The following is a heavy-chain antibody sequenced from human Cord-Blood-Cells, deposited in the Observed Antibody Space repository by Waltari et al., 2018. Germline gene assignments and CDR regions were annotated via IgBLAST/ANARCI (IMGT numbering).Heavy chain of an antibody. V-gene: IGHV3-7*01. CDR3: ASDLWLDY. CDR1: GLTLSSDW. D-gene: IGHD3-10*01. J-gene: IGHJ4*02. CDR2: IKHDGSEK. Sequence: EVQLVESGRDLVQSARSLRLSFAAPGLTLSSDWLCWVRQGPGKGLKWVAYIKHDGSEKKYVDSEKSRVTISRDNAKNALYLQMNSLGAEDTAVYYCASDLWLDYWGQGALVTVAS.